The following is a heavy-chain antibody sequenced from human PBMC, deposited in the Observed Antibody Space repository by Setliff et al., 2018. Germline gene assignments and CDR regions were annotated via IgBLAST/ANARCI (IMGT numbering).Heavy chain of an antibody. V-gene: IGHV1-69*13. CDR3: ARVQWEIAVKFHYNRMDV. D-gene: IGHD1-26*01. CDR1: GGTFSNFA. CDR2: IIPMFRTP. Sequence: ASVKVSCKASGGTFSNFAISWVRQAPGQGFEWLGGIIPMFRTPEYAQKCQGRVTISADESRTAVYMELSSLRFDDTAVYYCARVQWEIAVKFHYNRMDVWGEGTQVTVSS. J-gene: IGHJ6*04.